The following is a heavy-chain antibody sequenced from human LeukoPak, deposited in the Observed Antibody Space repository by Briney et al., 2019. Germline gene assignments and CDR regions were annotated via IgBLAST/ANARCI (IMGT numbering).Heavy chain of an antibody. CDR3: AKGRSYDSSGYEFDF. CDR2: ISYDGSHK. CDR1: GFTFNSYG. V-gene: IGHV3-30*18. Sequence: GGSLRLSCAASGFTFNSYGMHWVRQALGKGLEWVAVISYDGSHKSYVDSVKGRFTISRDDSKSTLFLQMNSLRGEDTAVYYCAKGRSYDSSGYEFDFWGQGTLVTVSS. J-gene: IGHJ4*02. D-gene: IGHD3-22*01.